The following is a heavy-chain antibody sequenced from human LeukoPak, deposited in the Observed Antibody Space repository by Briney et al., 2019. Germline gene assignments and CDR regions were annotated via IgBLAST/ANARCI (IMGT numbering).Heavy chain of an antibody. CDR3: ARAYTAARLASYNWFDP. CDR1: GYTFTSYG. Sequence: GASVKVSCKASGYTFTSYGISWVRQAPGQGLEWMGWISAYNGNTNYAQKLQGRVTMTTDTSTSTAYMELRSLRSDDTAVYYCARAYTAARLASYNWFDPWGQGTLVTVSS. CDR2: ISAYNGNT. V-gene: IGHV1-18*01. J-gene: IGHJ5*02. D-gene: IGHD6-6*01.